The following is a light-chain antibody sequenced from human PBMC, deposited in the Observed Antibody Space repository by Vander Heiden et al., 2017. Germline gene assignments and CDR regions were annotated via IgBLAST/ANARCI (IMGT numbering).Light chain of an antibody. CDR1: QSVRNN. J-gene: IGKJ3*01. CDR3: QQYDDWPGFT. CDR2: RAS. Sequence: EIVITQSPGTLSLSPGERATPSCRASQSVRNNLAWYQQRPGQAPRLLIYRASTRATGIPARFSGSGPGTEFTLSISSLQSEDFAVYYCQQYDDWPGFTFGPGTTVDIK. V-gene: IGKV3-15*01.